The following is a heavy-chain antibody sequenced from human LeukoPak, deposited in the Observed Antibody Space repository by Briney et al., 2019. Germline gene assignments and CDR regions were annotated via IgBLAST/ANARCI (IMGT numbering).Heavy chain of an antibody. CDR3: ASGTMVRGVKIDY. CDR1: GFNFNTYT. Sequence: GGSLRLSCAASGFNFNTYTMNWVRQAPGKGLEWVSSISSSSSYIYYADSVKGRFTISRDNAKNSLYLQMNSLRAEDTAVYYCASGTMVRGVKIDYWGQGTLVTVSS. CDR2: ISSSSSYI. V-gene: IGHV3-21*01. D-gene: IGHD3-10*01. J-gene: IGHJ4*02.